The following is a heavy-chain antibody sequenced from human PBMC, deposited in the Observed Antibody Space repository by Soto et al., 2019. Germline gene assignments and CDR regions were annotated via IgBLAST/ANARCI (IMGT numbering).Heavy chain of an antibody. CDR1: GDTFTFYS. CDR3: ASSYGSGYRAFDY. Sequence: QVQLVQSGAEVKRPGSSVKVSCKASGDTFTFYSINWVRQAPGLGLEWMGRINPILSMSNYAQRFQGRVTMTADKSTSTAYMELSSLRSEDTATYYCASSYGSGYRAFDYWSQGALVTVSS. V-gene: IGHV1-69*02. J-gene: IGHJ4*02. D-gene: IGHD3-10*01. CDR2: INPILSMS.